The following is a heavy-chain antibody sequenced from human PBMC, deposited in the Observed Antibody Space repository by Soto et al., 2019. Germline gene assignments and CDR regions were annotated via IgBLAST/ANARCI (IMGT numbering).Heavy chain of an antibody. Sequence: PGGSLRLSCAASGFTFSSYAIPWVRQAPGKGLEWVAIIWFDGSNKYYADSLTGRFSISRDNSKNQMFLQMDSLRSEDTAVYYCAREGLATHRGVVPNWFDPWGQGTLVTVSS. CDR2: IWFDGSNK. CDR3: AREGLATHRGVVPNWFDP. D-gene: IGHD5-12*01. CDR1: GFTFSSYA. J-gene: IGHJ5*02. V-gene: IGHV3-30*02.